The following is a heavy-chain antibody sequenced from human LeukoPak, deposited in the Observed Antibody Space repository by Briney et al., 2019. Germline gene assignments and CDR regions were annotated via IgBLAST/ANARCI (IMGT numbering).Heavy chain of an antibody. D-gene: IGHD6-13*01. V-gene: IGHV1-18*01. CDR3: ARCWRRLSSWLSDYYGMDV. CDR1: GYTFTSYG. CDR2: ISAYNGNT. Sequence: ASVKVSCKASGYTFTSYGISWVRQAPGQGLEWMGWISAYNGNTNYAQKLQGRVTMTTDTSTSTAYMELRSLRSDDTAVYYCARCWRRLSSWLSDYYGMDVWGQGTTVTVSS. J-gene: IGHJ6*02.